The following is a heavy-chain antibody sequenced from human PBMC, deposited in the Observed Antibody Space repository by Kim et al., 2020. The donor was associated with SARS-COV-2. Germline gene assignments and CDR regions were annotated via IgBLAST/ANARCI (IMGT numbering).Heavy chain of an antibody. CDR2: MNPNSGNT. Sequence: ASVKVSCKASGYTFTSYDINWVRQATGQGLEWMGWMNPNSGNTGYAQKFQGRVTMTRNTSISTAYMELSSLRSEDTAVYYCARKGFYSNPGDYWGQGTLVTVSS. D-gene: IGHD4-4*01. J-gene: IGHJ4*02. CDR3: ARKGFYSNPGDY. CDR1: GYTFTSYD. V-gene: IGHV1-8*01.